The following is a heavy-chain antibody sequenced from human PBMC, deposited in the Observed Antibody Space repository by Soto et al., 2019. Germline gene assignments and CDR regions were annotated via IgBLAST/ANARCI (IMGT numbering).Heavy chain of an antibody. Sequence: HPWGSLRLSCSASVFTFSSYAMSWVRQAPGKGPEWVSAISGSGGSTYYADSVKGRFTISRDNSKNTLYLQMNSLRAEDTAVYYCAKDLHDSSGYPDPLYYYYGMDVWGQGTTVTVSS. D-gene: IGHD3-22*01. V-gene: IGHV3-23*01. CDR1: VFTFSSYA. CDR2: ISGSGGST. J-gene: IGHJ6*02. CDR3: AKDLHDSSGYPDPLYYYYGMDV.